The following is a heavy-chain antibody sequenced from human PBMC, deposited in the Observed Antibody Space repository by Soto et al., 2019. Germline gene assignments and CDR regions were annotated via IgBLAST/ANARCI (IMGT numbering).Heavy chain of an antibody. J-gene: IGHJ4*02. V-gene: IGHV3-74*01. CDR3: TLHKFDSSGYVSDY. CDR1: GITFSNYW. Sequence: EVQVEESGGGLVQPGGSLRLSCAASGITFSNYWMEWVRQAPGKGLVWVSCIHSDGITTYYGDSVKGRFTISRDNAKSTVYLQMNSLGAEDTATYHCTLHKFDSSGYVSDYWGQGTLVTVSS. D-gene: IGHD3-22*01. CDR2: IHSDGITT.